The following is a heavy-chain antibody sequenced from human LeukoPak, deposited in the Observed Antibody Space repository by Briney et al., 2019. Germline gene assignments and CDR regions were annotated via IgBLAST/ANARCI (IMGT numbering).Heavy chain of an antibody. CDR1: GFTFSSYS. D-gene: IGHD6-13*01. J-gene: IGHJ4*02. Sequence: PGGSLSLSCAASGFTFSSYSMNWVRQAPGKGLEWVSSISSSSSYIYYADSVKGRFTISRDNAKNSLYLQMNSLRAEDTAVYYCARGAIAAAGYFDYWGQGTLVTVSS. V-gene: IGHV3-21*01. CDR2: ISSSSSYI. CDR3: ARGAIAAAGYFDY.